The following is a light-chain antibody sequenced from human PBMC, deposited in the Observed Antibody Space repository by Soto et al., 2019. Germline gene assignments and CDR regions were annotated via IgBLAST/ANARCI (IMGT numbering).Light chain of an antibody. V-gene: IGLV1-40*01. Sequence: QSVLTQPPSVSGAPGQRVTISCTGSSSNIGAGYDVHWYQQLPGTAPKLLIYGNNNRPSGVPDRFSGSKSGTSASLAITGVQAEDEADYYCQSYDRSLSGRVFGTGTKLTVL. CDR2: GNN. J-gene: IGLJ1*01. CDR3: QSYDRSLSGRV. CDR1: SSNIGAGYD.